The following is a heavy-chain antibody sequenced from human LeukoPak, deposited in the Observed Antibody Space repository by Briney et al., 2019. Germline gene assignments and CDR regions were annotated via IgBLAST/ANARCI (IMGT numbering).Heavy chain of an antibody. J-gene: IGHJ1*01. CDR2: IYYSGST. V-gene: IGHV4-59*01. Sequence: SETLSLTCTVSGGSISRYYWSWIRQPPGKGLESIGYIYYSGSTNYNPSLKSRVTISVDTSKNQFSLKLRSVTAADTAVSYCARAYGSSGWHMVDHWGQGTLVTVSS. D-gene: IGHD6-19*01. CDR1: GGSISRYY. CDR3: ARAYGSSGWHMVDH.